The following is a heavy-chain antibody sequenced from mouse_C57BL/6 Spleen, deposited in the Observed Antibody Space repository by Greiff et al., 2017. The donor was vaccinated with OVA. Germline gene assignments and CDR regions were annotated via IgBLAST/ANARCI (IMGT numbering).Heavy chain of an antibody. CDR2: IYPGSGST. CDR1: GYTFTSYW. D-gene: IGHD1-2*01. Sequence: QVQLKQPGAELVKPGASVKMSCKASGYTFTSYWITWVKQRPGQGLEWIGDIYPGSGSTNYNEKFKSKATLTVDTSSSTAYMQLSSLTSEDSAVYYCARTLRPLWYFDVWGTGTTVTVSS. V-gene: IGHV1-55*01. CDR3: ARTLRPLWYFDV. J-gene: IGHJ1*03.